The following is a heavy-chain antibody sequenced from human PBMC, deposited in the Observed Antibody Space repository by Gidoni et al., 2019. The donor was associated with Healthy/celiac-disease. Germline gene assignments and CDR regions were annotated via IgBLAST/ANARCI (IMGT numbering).Heavy chain of an antibody. Sequence: QVQLVQSGAEVKKPGSSVKVACKASGGTFSSYAISWVRQAPGQGLEWMGGIIPIFGTANYAQKFQGRVTITADESTSTAYMELSSLRSEDTAVYYCARAEFTRQYSGYDRHAYYGMDVWGQGTTVTVSS. D-gene: IGHD5-12*01. CDR1: GGTFSSYA. CDR2: IIPIFGTA. CDR3: ARAEFTRQYSGYDRHAYYGMDV. V-gene: IGHV1-69*01. J-gene: IGHJ6*02.